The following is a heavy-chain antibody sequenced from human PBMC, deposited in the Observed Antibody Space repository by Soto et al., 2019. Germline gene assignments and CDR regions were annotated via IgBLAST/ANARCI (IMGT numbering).Heavy chain of an antibody. D-gene: IGHD2-15*01. CDR2: INSDGSST. J-gene: IGHJ4*02. Sequence: EVQLVESGGGLVQPGGSLRLSCAASGVTFSSYWMHWVRQAPGKGLVWVSRINSDGSSTSYADSVKGRFTNSRDNAKNTLYLQMNSLRAEDTAVYYCAREVLGYCSGGSCPGFDYWGQGTLVTVSS. CDR1: GVTFSSYW. V-gene: IGHV3-74*01. CDR3: AREVLGYCSGGSCPGFDY.